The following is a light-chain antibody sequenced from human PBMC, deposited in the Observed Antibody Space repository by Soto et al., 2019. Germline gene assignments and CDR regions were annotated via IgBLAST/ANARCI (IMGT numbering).Light chain of an antibody. V-gene: IGKV3-20*01. Sequence: EIVLTQSPGTLSLSPGERATLSCRASQSVRSTYLAWYQQSPGQAPRLLIYDASSRATGIPDRFSGSGSGTDFTLTISRLEPEDFAVYYCQQYGSSPPHTFGQGTKVEIK. CDR1: QSVRSTY. J-gene: IGKJ2*01. CDR3: QQYGSSPPHT. CDR2: DAS.